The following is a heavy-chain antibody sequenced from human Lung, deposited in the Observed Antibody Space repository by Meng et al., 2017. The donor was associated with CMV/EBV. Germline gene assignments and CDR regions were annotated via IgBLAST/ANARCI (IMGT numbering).Heavy chain of an antibody. D-gene: IGHD2-15*01. V-gene: IGHV1-18*01. CDR1: GYTFTGHG. CDR3: ARRWRGSGHLDY. Sequence: WKASGYTFTGHGINWVRQAPGQGLEWMGWISAYNGDTESAQTWQGRVTMTTETATSTVHLELRSLREDDTATYYCARRWRGSGHLDYWGQGTLVTVSS. J-gene: IGHJ4*02. CDR2: ISAYNGDT.